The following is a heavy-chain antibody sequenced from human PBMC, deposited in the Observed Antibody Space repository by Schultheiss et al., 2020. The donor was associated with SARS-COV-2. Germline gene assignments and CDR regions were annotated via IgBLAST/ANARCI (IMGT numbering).Heavy chain of an antibody. Sequence: ASVKVSCKASGYTFTSYDINWVRQATGQGLEWMGWISGYNGNANYAQNFQGRVTMTTDTSTSTANLELRSLRSDDTAVYYCARGDCNGGSCFFSHGMDVWGQGTTVTVSS. D-gene: IGHD2-15*01. V-gene: IGHV1-18*01. CDR3: ARGDCNGGSCFFSHGMDV. J-gene: IGHJ6*02. CDR2: ISGYNGNA. CDR1: GYTFTSYD.